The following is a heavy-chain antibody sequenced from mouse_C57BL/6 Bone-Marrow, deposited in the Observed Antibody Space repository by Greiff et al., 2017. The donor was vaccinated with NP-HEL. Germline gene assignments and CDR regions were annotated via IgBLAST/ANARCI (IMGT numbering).Heavy chain of an antibody. J-gene: IGHJ2*01. CDR1: GFTFSSYG. V-gene: IGHV5-6*02. D-gene: IGHD1-1*01. CDR3: ASFYYYGSSYFDY. CDR2: LSSGGSYT. Sequence: EVMLVESGGDLVKPGGSLKLSCAASGFTFSSYGMSWVRQTPDKRLEWVATLSSGGSYTYYPDSVKGRFTISRDNSKNTLYLQMSSLKSEDTAMYYCASFYYYGSSYFDYWGQGTTLTVSS.